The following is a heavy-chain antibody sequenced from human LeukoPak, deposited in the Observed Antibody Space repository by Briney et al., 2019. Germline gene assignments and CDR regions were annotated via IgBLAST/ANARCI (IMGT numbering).Heavy chain of an antibody. J-gene: IGHJ6*03. Sequence: GGSLRLSCAASGFTFSSYSMNWARQAPGKGLEWVSSISSSSSYIYYADSVKGRFTISRDNAKNSLYLQMNSLRAEDTAVYYCARDRSTSCLYGECYYMDVWGKGTTVTVSS. D-gene: IGHD2-2*01. CDR1: GFTFSSYS. CDR2: ISSSSSYI. CDR3: ARDRSTSCLYGECYYMDV. V-gene: IGHV3-21*01.